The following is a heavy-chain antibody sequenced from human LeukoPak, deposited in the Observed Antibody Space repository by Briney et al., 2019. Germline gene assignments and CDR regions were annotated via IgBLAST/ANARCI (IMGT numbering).Heavy chain of an antibody. CDR2: IKEDGSEK. Sequence: GGSLRLSCAASGFTFSDFTMNWVRQAPGKGLEWVANIKEDGSEKYYVDSVKGRFTISRDNAKNSLYLQMSSLRAKDTAVYYCARGVSKNPWGQGTLVTVSS. CDR3: ARGVSKNP. CDR1: GFTFSDFT. J-gene: IGHJ5*02. V-gene: IGHV3-7*01.